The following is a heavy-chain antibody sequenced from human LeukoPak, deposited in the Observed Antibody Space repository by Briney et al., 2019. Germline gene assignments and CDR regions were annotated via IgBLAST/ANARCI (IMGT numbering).Heavy chain of an antibody. D-gene: IGHD3-22*01. Sequence: SQTLSLTCTVSGGSISSGDYYWSWIRQPPGKGLEWIGYIYYSGSTYYNPSLKSRVTISVDTSKNQFSLKLSSVTAADTAVYYCARAGSGYFSYYYGMDVWGQGTTVTVSS. V-gene: IGHV4-30-4*01. CDR1: GGSISSGDYY. CDR3: ARAGSGYFSYYYGMDV. CDR2: IYYSGST. J-gene: IGHJ6*02.